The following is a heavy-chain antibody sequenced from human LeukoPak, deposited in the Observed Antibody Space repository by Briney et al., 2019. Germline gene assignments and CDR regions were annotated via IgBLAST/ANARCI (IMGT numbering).Heavy chain of an antibody. CDR1: GFTFSSYA. CDR3: AKGAYVGSGCYYFDH. J-gene: IGHJ4*02. D-gene: IGHD6-19*01. V-gene: IGHV3-23*01. Sequence: QTGGSLRLSCTASGFTFSSYAMSWVRQAPGKGLEWVSVISGSGGSTHFADSVKGRFSISRDNSKSTLYLQMNSLRAEDTAVYYCAKGAYVGSGCYYFDHWGQGTLVTASS. CDR2: ISGSGGST.